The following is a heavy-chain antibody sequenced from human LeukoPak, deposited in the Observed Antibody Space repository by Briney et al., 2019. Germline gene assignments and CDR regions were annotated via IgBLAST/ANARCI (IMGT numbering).Heavy chain of an antibody. Sequence: GGSLRLSCAASGFTFSSYSMNWVRQAPGKGLEWVSSISSSSSYIYYADSVKGRFTISRDNAKNSLYLQMNSLRAEDTAVYYCARKCSGGSCYEDYWGQGTLATVSS. CDR2: ISSSSSYI. D-gene: IGHD2-15*01. V-gene: IGHV3-21*01. CDR3: ARKCSGGSCYEDY. CDR1: GFTFSSYS. J-gene: IGHJ4*02.